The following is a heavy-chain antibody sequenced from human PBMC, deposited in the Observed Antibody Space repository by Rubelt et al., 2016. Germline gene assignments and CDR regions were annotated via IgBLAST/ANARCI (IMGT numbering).Heavy chain of an antibody. CDR1: GGTFSSYA. J-gene: IGHJ4*02. V-gene: IGHV1-69*04. Sequence: QVQLVQSGAEVKKPGSSVKVSCKASGGTFSSYAISWVRQAPGQGLEWMGRIIPILGIANYAQKFQGRVTSTADKSTSTAYMELSSLRSEDTAVYYCARDPLPVRGVIMTPTHWGQGTLVTVSS. CDR2: IIPILGIA. CDR3: ARDPLPVRGVIMTPTH. D-gene: IGHD3-10*01.